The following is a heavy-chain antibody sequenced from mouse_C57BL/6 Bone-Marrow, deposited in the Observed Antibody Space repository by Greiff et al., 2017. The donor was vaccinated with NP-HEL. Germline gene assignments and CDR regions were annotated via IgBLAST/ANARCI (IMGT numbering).Heavy chain of an antibody. D-gene: IGHD2-4*01. J-gene: IGHJ4*01. Sequence: EVQLQQSGAELVRPGASVKLSCTASGFNIKDDYMHWVKQRPEQGLEWIGWIDPENGDTEYASKFQGKATITADTSSNTAYLQLSSLTSEDTAVYYCTTPIYYDYPDYYAMDYWGQGTSVTVSS. CDR3: TTPIYYDYPDYYAMDY. CDR1: GFNIKDDY. CDR2: IDPENGDT. V-gene: IGHV14-4*01.